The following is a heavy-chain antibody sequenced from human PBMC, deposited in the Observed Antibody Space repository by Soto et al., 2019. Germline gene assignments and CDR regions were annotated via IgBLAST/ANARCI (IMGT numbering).Heavy chain of an antibody. CDR2: SSGSGGST. Sequence: EVQLLESGGGLVQPGGSLRLSCAASGFTFSSYAMSWVRQAPGKGLEWVSASSGSGGSTYYAESVKGRFTISRDNTKNTLYVQMNSLRAEDTAVYYCAKQNGYGGNSELEYWGQGTLVTVSS. D-gene: IGHD5-18*01. V-gene: IGHV3-23*01. CDR3: AKQNGYGGNSELEY. CDR1: GFTFSSYA. J-gene: IGHJ4*02.